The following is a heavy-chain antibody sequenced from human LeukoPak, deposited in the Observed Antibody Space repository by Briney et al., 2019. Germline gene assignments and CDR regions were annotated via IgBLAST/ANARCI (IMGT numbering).Heavy chain of an antibody. CDR1: GFTFSSYA. CDR3: ASSSSWYATFDY. Sequence: PGGSQRLSCAASGFTFSSYAMHWVRQAPGKGLEWVAVISYDGSNKYYADSVKGRFTISRDNSKNTLYLQMNSLRAEDTAVYYCASSSSWYATFDYWGQGTLVTVSS. CDR2: ISYDGSNK. J-gene: IGHJ4*02. V-gene: IGHV3-30*04. D-gene: IGHD6-13*01.